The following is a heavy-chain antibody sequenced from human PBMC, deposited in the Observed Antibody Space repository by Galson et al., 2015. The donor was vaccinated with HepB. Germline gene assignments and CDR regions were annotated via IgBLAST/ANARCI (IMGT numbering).Heavy chain of an antibody. J-gene: IGHJ4*02. V-gene: IGHV3-9*01. CDR1: GFTFDDYA. D-gene: IGHD1-1*01. Sequence: SLRLSCAASGFTFDDYAMHWVRQAPGKGLEWVSGISWNSGNIGFADSVKGRFTISRDNAKNSLYLQMNSLKTEDTALYYCTKDRYNCDTGPVFDSWGPGTLVIVSS. CDR2: ISWNSGNI. CDR3: TKDRYNCDTGPVFDS.